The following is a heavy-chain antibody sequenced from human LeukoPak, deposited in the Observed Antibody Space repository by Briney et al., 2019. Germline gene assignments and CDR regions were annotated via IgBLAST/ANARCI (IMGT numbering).Heavy chain of an antibody. V-gene: IGHV4-34*01. Sequence: SETLSLTCAVYGGSFSGYYWSWIRQPPGKGLEWIGEINHSGSTNYNPSLKSRVTISVDTSKNQFSLKLSSVTAADTAVHYCARGLPLHYGSGSYYRRPNYYYYGMDVWGQGTTVTVSS. CDR3: ARGLPLHYGSGSYYRRPNYYYYGMDV. CDR1: GGSFSGYY. CDR2: INHSGST. D-gene: IGHD3-10*01. J-gene: IGHJ6*02.